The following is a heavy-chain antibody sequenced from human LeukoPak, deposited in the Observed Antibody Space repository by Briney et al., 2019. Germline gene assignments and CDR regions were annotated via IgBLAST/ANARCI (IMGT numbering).Heavy chain of an antibody. J-gene: IGHJ4*02. CDR1: GFTFSSYG. D-gene: IGHD5-18*01. V-gene: IGHV3-33*01. CDR3: ARDTAMEPFDY. Sequence: GGSLRLSCAAPGFTFSSYGMHWVRQAPGKGLEWVAVIWYDGSNKYYADSVKGRFTISRDNSKNTLYLQMNSLRAEDTAVYYCARDTAMEPFDYWGQGTLVTVSS. CDR2: IWYDGSNK.